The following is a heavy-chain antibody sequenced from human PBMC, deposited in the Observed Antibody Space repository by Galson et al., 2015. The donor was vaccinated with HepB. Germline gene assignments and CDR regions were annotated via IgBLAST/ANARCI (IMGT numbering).Heavy chain of an antibody. CDR1: GFTFSDYY. J-gene: IGHJ6*02. Sequence: SLRLSCAASGFTFSDYYMSWISQAPGEGLEWVSYISSSGSTINYADSVKGRFTISRDNAKNSLYLQMNSLRAEDTAVYYCARLPVVGATSDYYYYGMDVWGQGTTVTVSS. CDR3: ARLPVVGATSDYYYYGMDV. V-gene: IGHV3-11*01. D-gene: IGHD1-26*01. CDR2: ISSSGSTI.